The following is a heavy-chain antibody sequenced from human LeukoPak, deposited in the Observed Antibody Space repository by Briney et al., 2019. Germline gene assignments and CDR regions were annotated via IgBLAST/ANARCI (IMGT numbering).Heavy chain of an antibody. CDR2: ISGSGGST. V-gene: IGHV3-23*01. CDR3: TTDGGYYYDSSGYYYYDY. J-gene: IGHJ4*02. D-gene: IGHD3-22*01. CDR1: GFTFSSYG. Sequence: PGGTLRLSCAASGFTFSSYGMSRVRQAPGKGLEWVSAISGSGGSTYYADSVKGRFTISRDNSKNTLYLQMNSLKTEDTAVYYCTTDGGYYYDSSGYYYYDYWGQGTLVTVSS.